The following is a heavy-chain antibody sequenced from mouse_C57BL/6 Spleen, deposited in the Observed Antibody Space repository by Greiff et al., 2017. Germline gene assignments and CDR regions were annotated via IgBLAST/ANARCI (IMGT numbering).Heavy chain of an antibody. CDR1: GFSLTSYG. Sequence: VKLMESGPGLVQPSQSLSITCTVSGFSLTSYGVHWVRQSPGKGLEWLGVIWSGGSTDYNAAFISRLSISKDNSKSQVFFKMNSLQADDTAIYYCASPYSNYLYAMDDWGQGTSVTVSS. J-gene: IGHJ4*01. CDR3: ASPYSNYLYAMDD. D-gene: IGHD2-5*01. CDR2: IWSGGST. V-gene: IGHV2-2*01.